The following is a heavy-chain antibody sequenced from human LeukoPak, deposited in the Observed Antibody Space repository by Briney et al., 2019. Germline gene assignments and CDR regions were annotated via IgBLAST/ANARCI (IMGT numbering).Heavy chain of an antibody. Sequence: GGSLRLSCAASGFTFTNYAMNRVRQAPGKGLEWIGAVTGPGDTTYYADSVKGRFFMSREDSKTTVYLQMNSLRAEDTAIYYCAKGAEIDLWGQGTLVTVSS. V-gene: IGHV3-23*01. CDR2: VTGPGDTT. CDR1: GFTFTNYA. D-gene: IGHD3-16*01. J-gene: IGHJ5*02. CDR3: AKGAEIDL.